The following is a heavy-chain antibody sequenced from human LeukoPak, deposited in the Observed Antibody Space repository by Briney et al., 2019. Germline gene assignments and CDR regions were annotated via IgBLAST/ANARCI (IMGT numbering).Heavy chain of an antibody. CDR2: INHSGST. V-gene: IGHV4-34*01. CDR3: ASRPVRYFDFDY. CDR1: GGSFSGYY. Sequence: SETLSLTCAVYGGSFSGYYWSWIRQPPGKGLEWIGEINHSGSTNYNPSLKSRVTISVDTSKNQFSLKLSSVTAADTAVYYCASRPVRYFDFDYWGQGTLVTVSS. D-gene: IGHD3-9*01. J-gene: IGHJ4*02.